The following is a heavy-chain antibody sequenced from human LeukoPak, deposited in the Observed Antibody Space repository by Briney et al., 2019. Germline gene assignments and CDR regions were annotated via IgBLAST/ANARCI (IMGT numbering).Heavy chain of an antibody. V-gene: IGHV4-34*01. D-gene: IGHD3-10*01. CDR2: INHSGST. CDR1: GGSFSGYY. CDR3: ARAMVRGVIIVPYYYGMDV. Sequence: SETLSLTCAVYGGSFSGYYWSWIRQPPGKGLEWIGEINHSGSTNYNPPLKSRVTISVDTSKNQFSLKLSSVTAADTAVYYCARAMVRGVIIVPYYYGMDVWGQGTTVTVSS. J-gene: IGHJ6*02.